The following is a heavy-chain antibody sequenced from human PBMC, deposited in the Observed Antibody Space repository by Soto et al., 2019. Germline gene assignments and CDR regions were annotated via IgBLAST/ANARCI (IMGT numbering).Heavy chain of an antibody. D-gene: IGHD2-2*01. Sequence: GASVKVSCKASGFTFNSYYIHWVRQAPGRGLEWVGKINPSGDSTYYADSVKGRFTISRDNSKNTLYLQMSSLRAEDTAVYYCVKERYCSSTSCYARPFDPWGQGTLVTVSS. CDR2: INPSGDST. V-gene: IGHV1-46*02. J-gene: IGHJ5*02. CDR3: VKERYCSSTSCYARPFDP. CDR1: GFTFNSYY.